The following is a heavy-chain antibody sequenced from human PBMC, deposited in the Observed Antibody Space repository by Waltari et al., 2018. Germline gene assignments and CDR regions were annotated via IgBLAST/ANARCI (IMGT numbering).Heavy chain of an antibody. D-gene: IGHD2-8*01. Sequence: EVQLVESGGGLVQPGRSLRLSCTVSGFPFGDYAMHWVREVPGKGLEWVAGISWNSGTRGYADSVKGRFTISRDDAKNSLYLHMNSLRPEDAAIYFCAKDLLGYCASFNTCYLDFWGQGTLVTVSS. CDR2: ISWNSGTR. CDR3: AKDLLGYCASFNTCYLDF. J-gene: IGHJ4*02. V-gene: IGHV3-9*01. CDR1: GFPFGDYA.